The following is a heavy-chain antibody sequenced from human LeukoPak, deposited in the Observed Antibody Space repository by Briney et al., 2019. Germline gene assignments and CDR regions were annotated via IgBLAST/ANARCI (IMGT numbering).Heavy chain of an antibody. CDR1: GGTFSTSA. Sequence: SVKVSCKASGGTFSTSAINWVRQAPGQGLEWMGRIVPIFGVAHYSQTFLGRITITADKSTNTAYMEMSSLRSEDSAVYYCAIPGGQWLEAPYDYWGRGTLVTVSS. J-gene: IGHJ4*02. CDR2: IVPIFGVA. V-gene: IGHV1-69*04. D-gene: IGHD6-19*01. CDR3: AIPGGQWLEAPYDY.